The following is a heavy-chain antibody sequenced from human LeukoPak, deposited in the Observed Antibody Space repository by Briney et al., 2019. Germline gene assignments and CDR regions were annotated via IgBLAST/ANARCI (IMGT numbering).Heavy chain of an antibody. CDR3: ARDTKKQIAAAVDY. CDR2: ISSSGSTI. V-gene: IGHV3-48*03. D-gene: IGHD6-13*01. Sequence: PGGSLTLSCAASGFTFSSYEMNWVRQAPGKGLEWVSYISSSGSTIYYADSVKGRFTISRDNAKNSLYLQMNSLRAEDTAVYYCARDTKKQIAAAVDYWGQGTLVTVSS. J-gene: IGHJ4*02. CDR1: GFTFSSYE.